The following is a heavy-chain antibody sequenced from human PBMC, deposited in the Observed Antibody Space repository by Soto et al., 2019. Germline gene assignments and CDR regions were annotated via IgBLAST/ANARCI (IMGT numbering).Heavy chain of an antibody. J-gene: IGHJ5*02. CDR3: TRVVIVPTALGFHFDP. Sequence: PGGSRRLSCKSSGFIFADYSITWVRQAPGKGLEWVGAIRSKAYNGTIEYAASVKGRFAISRDDSDNTAYLHMNSLRIEDTAVYYCTRVVIVPTALGFHFDPWGQGTLVTVSS. CDR1: GFIFADYS. V-gene: IGHV3-49*04. CDR2: IRSKAYNGTI. D-gene: IGHD2-21*02.